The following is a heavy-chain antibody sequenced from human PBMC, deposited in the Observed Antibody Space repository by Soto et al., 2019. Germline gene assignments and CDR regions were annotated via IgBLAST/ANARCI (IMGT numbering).Heavy chain of an antibody. CDR3: ARAVYYDFWSGYYSWFDP. J-gene: IGHJ5*02. CDR1: GFTVSSNY. V-gene: IGHV3-66*01. Sequence: EVQLVESGGGLVQPGGSLRLSCAASGFTVSSNYMSWVRQAPGKGLEWVSVIYSGGSTYYADSVKGRFTISRNNSKNTLYLEMNGLRAEDTDVYYCARAVYYDFWSGYYSWFDPWGQGTLVTVSS. D-gene: IGHD3-3*01. CDR2: IYSGGST.